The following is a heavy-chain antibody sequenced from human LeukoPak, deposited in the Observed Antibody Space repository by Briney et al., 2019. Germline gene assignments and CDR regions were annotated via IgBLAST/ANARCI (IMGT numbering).Heavy chain of an antibody. Sequence: PSETLSLTCTVSGASISSSTYYWGWIRQPPGKGLEWIGIIYYSGRTYYNPSLKSRVTISIDTSRNQFSLNLSSVTAADTAVYYCARLGFRVFDSWGQGTLVTVSS. D-gene: IGHD6-25*01. V-gene: IGHV4-39*01. CDR3: ARLGFRVFDS. CDR2: IYYSGRT. CDR1: GASISSSTYY. J-gene: IGHJ4*02.